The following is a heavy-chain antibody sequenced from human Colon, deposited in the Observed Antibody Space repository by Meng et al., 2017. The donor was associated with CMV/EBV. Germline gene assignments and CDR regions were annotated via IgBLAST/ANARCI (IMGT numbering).Heavy chain of an antibody. CDR3: ARDWGDTTKVIVDY. CDR2: INHNKGNT. D-gene: IGHD3-16*01. V-gene: IGHV1-18*01. Sequence: KVSVYTFITYGTSGLRQAPEQGLEWMEWINHNKGNTVNERRFRDRVTMTTDASTSTAYMELTSLTSNDTAVYYCARDWGDTTKVIVDYWGRGTLVTVSS. J-gene: IGHJ4*02. CDR1: VYTFITYG.